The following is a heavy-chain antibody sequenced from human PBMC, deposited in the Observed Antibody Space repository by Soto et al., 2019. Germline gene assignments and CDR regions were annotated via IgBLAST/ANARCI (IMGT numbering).Heavy chain of an antibody. V-gene: IGHV5-10-1*03. CDR1: GYSFTKYW. Sequence: EVQLVQSGAEVKKPGESLTISCRGSGYSFTKYWINWVRQMPGKGLEWMGMIDPSDSNTNYSPSFQGHVTISTDKSISTAYLQWSSLKASDGAMYYCARREYSSSRYYYYGMDVWGQGTTVTVSS. CDR2: IDPSDSNT. J-gene: IGHJ6*02. CDR3: ARREYSSSRYYYYGMDV. D-gene: IGHD6-6*01.